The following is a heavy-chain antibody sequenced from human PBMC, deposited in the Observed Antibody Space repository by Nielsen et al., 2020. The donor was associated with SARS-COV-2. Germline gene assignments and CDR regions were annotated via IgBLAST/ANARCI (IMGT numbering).Heavy chain of an antibody. D-gene: IGHD5-24*01. CDR3: AAQRWLQFPPSD. CDR2: IKQDGSEK. J-gene: IGHJ4*02. V-gene: IGHV3-7*01. Sequence: GGSLRLTCAVSGITFSSYWMNWVRQAPGKGLEWVANIKQDGSEKDYVDSVKGRFTISRDNAKNSLYLQMNSLRAEDTAVYYCAAQRWLQFPPSDWGQGTLVTVFS. CDR1: GITFSSYW.